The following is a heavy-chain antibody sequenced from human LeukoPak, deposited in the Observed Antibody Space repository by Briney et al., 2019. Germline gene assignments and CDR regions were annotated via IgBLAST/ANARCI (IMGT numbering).Heavy chain of an antibody. Sequence: TGGSLRLSCAASGFTFSTYSMNWVRQAPGKGLEWVSSISSSSSYIYYADSVKGRLTISRDNAKNSLYLQMNSLRAEDTAVYYCASYRALGYCSGGSCYPDPWGQGTLVTVSS. CDR3: ASYRALGYCSGGSCYPDP. CDR2: ISSSSSYI. J-gene: IGHJ5*02. CDR1: GFTFSTYS. V-gene: IGHV3-21*01. D-gene: IGHD2-15*01.